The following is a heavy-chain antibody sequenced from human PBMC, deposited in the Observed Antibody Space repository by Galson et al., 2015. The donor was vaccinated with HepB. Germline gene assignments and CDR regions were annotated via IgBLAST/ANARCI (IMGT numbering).Heavy chain of an antibody. Sequence: ETLSLTCGVSGGAITNNNYVWGWIRQSPGVGLQWIGTTYYGGHTYYNPSLRSRVSISIDTSSGQFSLTVTSGTAADTALYYCARGNSWHYGDYDGWHPLDYWGQGTQVTVSA. J-gene: IGHJ4*02. V-gene: IGHV4-39*01. CDR2: TYYGGHT. D-gene: IGHD3-3*01. CDR3: ARGNSWHYGDYDGWHPLDY. CDR1: GGAITNNNYV.